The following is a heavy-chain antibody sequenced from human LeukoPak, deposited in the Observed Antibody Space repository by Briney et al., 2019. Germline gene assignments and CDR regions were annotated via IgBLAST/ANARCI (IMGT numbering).Heavy chain of an antibody. Sequence: SGTLSLTCAVSGGSISSSNWWIWVRQPPGKGLEWIGGIYPSGSTGYNPSLKSRVTISVDKSKNQFSLRLSSVTAADTAVYYCARRGDGYGHFDYWGQGTLVAVSS. CDR2: IYPSGST. CDR3: ARRGDGYGHFDY. V-gene: IGHV4-4*02. CDR1: GGSISSSNW. J-gene: IGHJ4*02. D-gene: IGHD5-24*01.